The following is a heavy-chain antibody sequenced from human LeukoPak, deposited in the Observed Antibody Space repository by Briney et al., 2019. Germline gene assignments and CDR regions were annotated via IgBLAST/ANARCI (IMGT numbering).Heavy chain of an antibody. J-gene: IGHJ3*02. CDR3: ARGGVTTGDDAFDI. CDR2: IYYSGIT. Sequence: PSETLSLTCTVSGGSISSSSYYWGWIRQPPGKGLEWIGSIYYSGITYYNPSLKSRVTISVDTSKNQFSLKLSSVTAADTAVYYCARGGVTTGDDAFDIWGQGTMVTVSS. V-gene: IGHV4-39*01. CDR1: GGSISSSSYY. D-gene: IGHD4-17*01.